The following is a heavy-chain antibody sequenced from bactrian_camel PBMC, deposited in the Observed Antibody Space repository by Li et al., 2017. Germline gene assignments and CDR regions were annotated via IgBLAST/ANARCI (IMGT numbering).Heavy chain of an antibody. V-gene: IGHV3S55*01. CDR1: RDTWRRFP. D-gene: IGHD7*01. CDR2: FDTDGTI. CDR3: ATAPTCGGWASGNTPYNE. J-gene: IGHJ4*01. Sequence: HVQLVESGGGSVQAGGSLKLSCLVPRDTWRRFPNLCLAWFRQTPGQEREGVAAFDTDGTIIYADAVKGRFTISRDNAKNTLFLQMNNLKPEDTAMYYCATAPTCGGWASGNTPYNEWGQGTQVTVS.